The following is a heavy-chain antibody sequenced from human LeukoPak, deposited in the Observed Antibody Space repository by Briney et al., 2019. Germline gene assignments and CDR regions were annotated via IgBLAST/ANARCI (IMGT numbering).Heavy chain of an antibody. Sequence: PSETLSLTCTVSGGSISSYYWNWIRQPPGKGLEWIGYISYSGSTNYNPSLKNRVTISVDTSKNQFSLKLSSVTAADTAMYYCARAFSGSLPAGYWGRGTLVTVSS. CDR1: GGSISSYY. J-gene: IGHJ4*02. V-gene: IGHV4-59*01. D-gene: IGHD1-26*01. CDR2: ISYSGST. CDR3: ARAFSGSLPAGY.